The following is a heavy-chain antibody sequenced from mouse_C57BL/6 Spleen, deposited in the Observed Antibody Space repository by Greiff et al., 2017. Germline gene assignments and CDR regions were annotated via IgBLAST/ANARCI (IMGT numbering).Heavy chain of an antibody. CDR2: IRLKSDNYAT. V-gene: IGHV6-3*01. Sequence: DVKLVESGGGLVQPGGSMKLSCVASGFTFSNYWMNWVRQSPEQGLEWVAQIRLKSDNYATHYAESVKGRFTISRDDSKSSVYLQMNNLRAEDTGFYYCPTYDGYHYFDYWGQGTTLTVSS. D-gene: IGHD2-3*01. CDR1: GFTFSNYW. J-gene: IGHJ2*01. CDR3: PTYDGYHYFDY.